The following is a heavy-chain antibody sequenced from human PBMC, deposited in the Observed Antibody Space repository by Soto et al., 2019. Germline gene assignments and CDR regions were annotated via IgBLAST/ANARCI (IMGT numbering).Heavy chain of an antibody. J-gene: IGHJ4*02. CDR1: SGSISIGAYS. Sequence: PSDTLSLTCSVSSGSISIGAYSWTWILHPPGKGLEWFGHIYASGVTYYNLSLESRVTISSDTSKNQFSLKLSSVTAADTAVYYCARDTGSDYYGSGSYYRPYFDYWGQGTLVTVSS. V-gene: IGHV4-30-2*01. CDR3: ARDTGSDYYGSGSYYRPYFDY. D-gene: IGHD3-10*01. CDR2: IYASGVT.